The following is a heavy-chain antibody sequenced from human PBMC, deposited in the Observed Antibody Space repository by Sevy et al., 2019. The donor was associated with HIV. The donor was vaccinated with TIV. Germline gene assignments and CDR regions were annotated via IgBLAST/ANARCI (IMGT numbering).Heavy chain of an antibody. V-gene: IGHV3-30*04. CDR1: GFTFSNFA. J-gene: IGHJ3*02. CDR3: ARGRTVMTSIEDDAFDI. CDR2: ISHSGRHK. Sequence: GGSLRLSCAASGFTFSNFAIHWVRQAPGKGLEWGTIISHSGRHKYYADSVKGRFTISRDKSKNTVYLQMNSLRLEESAVYYCARGRTVMTSIEDDAFDIWGQGTMVTVSS. D-gene: IGHD2-21*02.